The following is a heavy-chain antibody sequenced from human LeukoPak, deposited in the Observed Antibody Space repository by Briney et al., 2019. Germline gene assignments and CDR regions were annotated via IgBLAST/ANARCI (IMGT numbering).Heavy chain of an antibody. CDR2: ISSSGVYI. J-gene: IGHJ4*02. V-gene: IGHV3-21*04. CDR3: AKESNGRSGNYDYVWGSYTPDY. D-gene: IGHD3-16*01. CDR1: GFTFSGYS. Sequence: GGSLRLSCAASGFTFSGYSMNWVRQAPGKGLEWVSCISSSGVYIYYADSMKGRFTISRDNAKNSLYLQMNGLRAEDTAVYYCAKESNGRSGNYDYVWGSYTPDYWGQGTLVTVSS.